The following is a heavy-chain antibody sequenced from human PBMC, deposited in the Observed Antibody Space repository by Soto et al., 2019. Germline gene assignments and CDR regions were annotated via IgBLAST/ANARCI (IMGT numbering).Heavy chain of an antibody. D-gene: IGHD6-6*01. CDR1: GGTFSSYT. CDR2: IIPILGIA. J-gene: IGHJ3*02. Sequence: QVQLVQSGAEVKKPGSSAKVSCKASGGTFSSYTISWVRQAPGQGLEWMGRIIPILGIANYAQKFQGRVTITADKSTSTAYMELSSLRSEDTAVYYCARDSSSKAFDIWGQGTMVTVSS. V-gene: IGHV1-69*08. CDR3: ARDSSSKAFDI.